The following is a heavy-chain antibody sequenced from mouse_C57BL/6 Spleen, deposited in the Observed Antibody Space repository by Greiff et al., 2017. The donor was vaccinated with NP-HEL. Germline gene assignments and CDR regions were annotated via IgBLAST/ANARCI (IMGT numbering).Heavy chain of an antibody. CDR3: TGSGRRWFAY. CDR1: GFTFSNYW. V-gene: IGHV6-3*01. J-gene: IGHJ3*01. Sequence: DVMLVESGGGLVQPGGSMKLSCVASGFTFSNYWMNWVRQSPEKGLEWVAQIRLKSDNYATHYAESVKGRFTISRDDSKSSVYLQMNNLRAEDTGIYYCTGSGRRWFAYWGQGTLVTVSA. D-gene: IGHD3-2*02. CDR2: IRLKSDNYAT.